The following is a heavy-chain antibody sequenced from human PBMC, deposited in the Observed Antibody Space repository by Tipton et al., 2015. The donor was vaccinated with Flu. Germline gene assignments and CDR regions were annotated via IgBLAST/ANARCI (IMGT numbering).Heavy chain of an antibody. D-gene: IGHD6-19*01. CDR1: GITFSSYA. Sequence: SLRLSCAVSGITFSSYAMSWVRQAPGKGLEWVSSIGDSGGNTYYTDSVKGRFTVSRGNSKSTLYLQMNSLRAEDTAVYYCTKDRPSGWSWGNYWGQGTRVTVSS. CDR3: TKDRPSGWSWGNY. J-gene: IGHJ4*02. V-gene: IGHV3-23*01. CDR2: IGDSGGNT.